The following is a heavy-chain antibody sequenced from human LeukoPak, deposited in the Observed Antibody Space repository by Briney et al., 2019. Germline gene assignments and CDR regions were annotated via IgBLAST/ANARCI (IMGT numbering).Heavy chain of an antibody. CDR2: ITSGSRYI. CDR3: ARGGIVGATTLDY. Sequence: GGSLRLSCAASGFTFSNYSMNWVRQAPGKGLEWVSSITSGSRYIYYADSVKGRFTISRDNAKNSLYLQMNSLRAEDTAVYYCARGGIVGATTLDYWGQGTLVTVSS. D-gene: IGHD1-26*01. V-gene: IGHV3-21*01. CDR1: GFTFSNYS. J-gene: IGHJ4*02.